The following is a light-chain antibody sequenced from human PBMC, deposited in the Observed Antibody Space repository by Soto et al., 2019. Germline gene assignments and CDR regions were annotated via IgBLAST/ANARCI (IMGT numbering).Light chain of an antibody. V-gene: IGLV2-23*01. CDR3: CSYAGSRGLV. CDR2: EGH. CDR1: SGYVGTYSL. J-gene: IGLJ2*01. Sequence: QSALAQPASVSGSPGQSITISCTGASGYVGTYSLVSWYQQHPGKAPKVVIYEGHKRPSGVPDRFSGSTSVNTASLTISGLQTEDEADYYCCSYAGSRGLVFGGGTKLTVL.